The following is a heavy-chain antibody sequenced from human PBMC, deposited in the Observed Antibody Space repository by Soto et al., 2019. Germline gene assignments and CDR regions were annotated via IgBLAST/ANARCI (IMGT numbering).Heavy chain of an antibody. CDR3: ARRPRDWGFDY. Sequence: ASVKVSCKASGYTFTSYYMHWVRQAPGQRLEWMGIINPSGGSTSYAQKFQGRVTMTRDTSITTAYLELSSLTSEDTAVYFCARRPRDWGFDYWGQGTRVPVSS. J-gene: IGHJ4*02. CDR2: INPSGGST. D-gene: IGHD2-21*02. CDR1: GYTFTSYY. V-gene: IGHV1-46*01.